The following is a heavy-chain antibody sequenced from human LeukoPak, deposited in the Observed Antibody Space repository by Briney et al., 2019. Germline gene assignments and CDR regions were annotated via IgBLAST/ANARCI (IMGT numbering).Heavy chain of an antibody. CDR2: MNPNSGNT. Sequence: GASVKVSCKASGYTFTSYGISWVRQATGQGLEWMGWMNPNSGNTGYAQKFQGRVTITRNTSISTAYMELSSLRSEDTAVYYCARIRPYYYYMDVWGKGTTVTVS. V-gene: IGHV1-8*03. CDR3: ARIRPYYYYMDV. J-gene: IGHJ6*03. CDR1: GYTFTSYG.